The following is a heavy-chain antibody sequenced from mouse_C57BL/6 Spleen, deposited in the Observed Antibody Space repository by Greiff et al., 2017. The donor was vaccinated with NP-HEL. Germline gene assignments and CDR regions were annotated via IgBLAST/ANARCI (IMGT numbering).Heavy chain of an antibody. Sequence: VQLKESGPVLVKPGASVKMSCKASGYTFTDYYVNWVKQSHGKSLEWIGVINPYNGGTSYNQKFKGKATLTVDKSSSTAYMELNSLTSEDSAVYYWARWDTTDVRAYWGQGTLVTVSA. CDR2: INPYNGGT. CDR3: ARWDTTDVRAY. V-gene: IGHV1-19*01. D-gene: IGHD1-1*01. J-gene: IGHJ3*01. CDR1: GYTFTDYY.